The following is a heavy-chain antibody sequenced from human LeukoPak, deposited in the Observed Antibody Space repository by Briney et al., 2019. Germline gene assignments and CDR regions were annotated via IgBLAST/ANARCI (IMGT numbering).Heavy chain of an antibody. Sequence: PGGSLRLSCAASGFTFSDYSMHWVRQAPGKGLEWVSCISSTSSYIYYADSVRGRFTISRDNAKNSLYLQMNNLRAEDTAVYYCARGQLWQTGWFDPWGQGTLVTVSS. CDR1: GFTFSDYS. V-gene: IGHV3-21*01. CDR3: ARGQLWQTGWFDP. D-gene: IGHD5-18*01. J-gene: IGHJ5*02. CDR2: ISSTSSYI.